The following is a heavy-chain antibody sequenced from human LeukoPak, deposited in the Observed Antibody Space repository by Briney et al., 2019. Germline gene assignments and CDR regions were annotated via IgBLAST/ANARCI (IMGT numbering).Heavy chain of an antibody. D-gene: IGHD3-22*01. Sequence: GGSLRLSCAASGFTFSSYAMSWVRQAPGKGLEWVSAISGSGGSTYYADSVKGRFTISRDNSKNTLYLQMNSLRAEDTAVYYCAKKRGDYYDSSGYYDDYWGQGTLVTVPS. V-gene: IGHV3-23*01. CDR3: AKKRGDYYDSSGYYDDY. CDR2: ISGSGGST. J-gene: IGHJ4*02. CDR1: GFTFSSYA.